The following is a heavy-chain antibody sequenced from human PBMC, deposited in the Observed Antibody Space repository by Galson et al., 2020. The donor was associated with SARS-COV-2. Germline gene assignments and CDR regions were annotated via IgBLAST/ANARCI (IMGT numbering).Heavy chain of an antibody. J-gene: IGHJ4*02. Sequence: ASETLSLTCTVSGGSISSGGYYWSWIRQHPGKGLEWIGYIYYSGSTYYNPSLKSRVTISVDTSKNQFSLKLSSVTAADTAVYYCALGDSSGYYGVYYWGQGTLVTVSS. CDR2: IYYSGST. CDR1: GGSISSGGYY. CDR3: ALGDSSGYYGVYY. V-gene: IGHV4-31*03. D-gene: IGHD3-22*01.